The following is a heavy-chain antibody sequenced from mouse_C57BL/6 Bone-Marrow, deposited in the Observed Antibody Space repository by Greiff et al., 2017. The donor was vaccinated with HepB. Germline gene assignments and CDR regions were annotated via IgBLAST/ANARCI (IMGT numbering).Heavy chain of an antibody. V-gene: IGHV1-81*01. CDR2: IYPRSGNT. CDR3: AREDYYGNYDYFDY. CDR1: GYTFTSYG. Sequence: VQLQQSGAELARPGASVKLSCKASGYTFTSYGISWVKQRTGQGLEWIGEIYPRSGNTYYNEKFKGKATLTADKSSSTAYMELRSLTSEDSAVYFCAREDYYGNYDYFDYWGQGTTLTVSS. J-gene: IGHJ2*01. D-gene: IGHD2-1*01.